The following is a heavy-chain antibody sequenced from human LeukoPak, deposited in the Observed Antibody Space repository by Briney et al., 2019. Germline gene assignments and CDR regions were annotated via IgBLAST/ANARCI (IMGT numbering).Heavy chain of an antibody. CDR1: GFTFTSSA. Sequence: ASVTVSCKASGFTFTSSAMQWVRQARGQRLEWIGWIVVGSGNANYAQKFQERVTITRDMSTSTAYMELSSLRSEDTAVYYCAVETYYYDSSGYYEGSGNDAFDIWGQGTMVTVSS. CDR2: IVVGSGNA. CDR3: AVETYYYDSSGYYEGSGNDAFDI. D-gene: IGHD3-22*01. V-gene: IGHV1-58*02. J-gene: IGHJ3*02.